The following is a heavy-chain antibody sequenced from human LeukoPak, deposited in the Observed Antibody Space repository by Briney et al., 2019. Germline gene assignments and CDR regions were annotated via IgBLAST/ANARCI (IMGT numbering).Heavy chain of an antibody. D-gene: IGHD1-26*01. CDR1: GGSFSGYY. V-gene: IGHV4-34*01. Sequence: SETLSLTCAVYGGSFSGYYWSWIRQPPGKGLEWIGEINHSGSTNYNPSLKSRVTISVDTSKNQFSLKLSSVTAADTAVYYCARGVVGATTPYYYYFYMDVWGKGTTVTVSS. CDR3: ARGVVGATTPYYYYFYMDV. CDR2: INHSGST. J-gene: IGHJ6*03.